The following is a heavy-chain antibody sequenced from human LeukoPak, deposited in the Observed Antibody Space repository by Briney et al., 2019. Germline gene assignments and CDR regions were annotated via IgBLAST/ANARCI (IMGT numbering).Heavy chain of an antibody. CDR3: ARLPGIVVVVAAENWFDP. CDR2: TSSSGSTI. Sequence: GGSLRLSCAASGFTFSSYEMNWVRQAPGKGLEWVSYTSSSGSTIYYADSVKGRFTISRDNAKNSLYLQMNSLRAEDTAVYYCARLPGIVVVVAAENWFDPWGQGTLVTVSS. D-gene: IGHD2-15*01. J-gene: IGHJ5*02. V-gene: IGHV3-48*03. CDR1: GFTFSSYE.